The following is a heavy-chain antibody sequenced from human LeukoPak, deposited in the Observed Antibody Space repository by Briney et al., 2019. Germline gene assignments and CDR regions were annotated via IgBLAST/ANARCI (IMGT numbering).Heavy chain of an antibody. CDR3: ARARGFNYGYYYFDF. D-gene: IGHD5-18*01. Sequence: SETLSLTCTASGGSISNYYWNWIRQSPGKGLEWIGYIYYSGSTNYNPSLKSRVTISLDASKSQFSLKLSSVTAADTAVYYCARARGFNYGYYYFDFWGQRTLVTVSS. CDR1: GGSISNYY. J-gene: IGHJ4*02. V-gene: IGHV4-59*01. CDR2: IYYSGST.